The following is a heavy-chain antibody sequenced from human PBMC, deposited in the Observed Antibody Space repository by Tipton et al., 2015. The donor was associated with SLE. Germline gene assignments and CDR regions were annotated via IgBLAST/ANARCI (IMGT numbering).Heavy chain of an antibody. Sequence: GLVKPSETLSLTCAVYGGSFSGYYWSWIRQPPGKGLEWIGEINHSGSTNYNPSLKSRVTISVDRSKNQFSLKLSSVTAADTAVYYCASLDLRWYFDYWGQGTLVTVSS. CDR3: ASLDLRWYFDY. CDR1: GGSFSGYY. CDR2: INHSGST. D-gene: IGHD4-23*01. V-gene: IGHV4-34*01. J-gene: IGHJ4*02.